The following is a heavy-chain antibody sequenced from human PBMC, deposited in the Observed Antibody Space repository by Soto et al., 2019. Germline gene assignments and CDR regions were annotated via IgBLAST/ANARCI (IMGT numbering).Heavy chain of an antibody. CDR2: MNPNSGNT. V-gene: IGHV1-8*01. CDR1: GYTFTSYD. CDR3: ARGDPYYYDSSGYCDY. D-gene: IGHD3-22*01. J-gene: IGHJ4*02. Sequence: QVQLVQSGAEVKKPGASVKVSCKASGYTFTSYDINWVRQATGQGLEWMGWMNPNSGNTGYAQKFQGRVTMTRNTXIXXAYMELSSLRSEDTAVYYCARGDPYYYDSSGYCDYWGQGTLVTVSS.